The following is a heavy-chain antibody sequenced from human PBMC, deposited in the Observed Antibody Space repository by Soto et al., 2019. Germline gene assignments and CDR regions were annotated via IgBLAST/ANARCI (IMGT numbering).Heavy chain of an antibody. V-gene: IGHV3-23*01. J-gene: IGHJ4*02. CDR1: GFTFTTYT. CDR3: ARDRQPDGIWTFDY. D-gene: IGHD2-15*01. CDR2: VIGGGGWP. Sequence: GGSLSLSCAASGFTFTTYTMSWVRQAPGKGLEWVAIVIGGGGWPDYADSVQGRFSVFRDDSKNILYLQMNSLGADDTAVYYCARDRQPDGIWTFDYWGRGILVTVSS.